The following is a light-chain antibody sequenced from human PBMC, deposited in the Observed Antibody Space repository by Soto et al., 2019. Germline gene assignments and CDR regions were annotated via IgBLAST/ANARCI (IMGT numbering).Light chain of an antibody. CDR2: AAS. Sequence: IQLTQSPSSLSASVGDRVTITCRASQGISSYLAWYQQKPGKAPKLLIYAASTLQSGVPSRFSGSGSGTDFPLTISSLQPEDFATYYCQQLNSPITFGQGTRLEIK. CDR3: QQLNSPIT. CDR1: QGISSY. J-gene: IGKJ5*01. V-gene: IGKV1-9*01.